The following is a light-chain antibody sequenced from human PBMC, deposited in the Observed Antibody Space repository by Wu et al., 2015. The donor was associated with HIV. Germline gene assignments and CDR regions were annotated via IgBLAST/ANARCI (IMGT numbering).Light chain of an antibody. Sequence: EIVMTQSPATLSMSPGERATLSCRASQAISNNLAWYQHKPGQAPRLLIYAASTRASGVPARFSGSGSGTEFTLTISSLQSEDFAVYYCQQYNNWPPLTFGGGTKVEIK. CDR3: QQYNNWPPLT. CDR1: QAISNN. J-gene: IGKJ4*01. CDR2: AAS. V-gene: IGKV3-15*01.